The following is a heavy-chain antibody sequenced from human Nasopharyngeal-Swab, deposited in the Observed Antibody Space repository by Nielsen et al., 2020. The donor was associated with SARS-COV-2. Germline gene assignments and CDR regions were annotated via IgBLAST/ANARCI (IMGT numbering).Heavy chain of an antibody. CDR2: LSAYNGNT. D-gene: IGHD4-17*01. V-gene: IGHV1-18*01. CDR3: ARGGYGDYLGYYYYMDV. Sequence: ASVKVSCKASGYTFTDYGISWVRQAPGQGLEWMGWLSAYNGNTNYAQRVQGRVTMTTDTSTSTAYMELRSLRSEDTAVYYCARGGYGDYLGYYYYMDVWGKGTTVTVSS. J-gene: IGHJ6*03. CDR1: GYTFTDYG.